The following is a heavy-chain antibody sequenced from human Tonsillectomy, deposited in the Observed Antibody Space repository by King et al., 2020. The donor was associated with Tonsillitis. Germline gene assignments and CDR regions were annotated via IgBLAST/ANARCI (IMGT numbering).Heavy chain of an antibody. CDR3: ARDSEDSGWYGRFDY. D-gene: IGHD6-19*01. J-gene: IGHJ4*02. Sequence: VQLVESGGGVVQPGRSLRLSCEASGFTFSTYAMHWVRQAPGKGLEWVALISYDGSNKYYADSLKGRFTISRDNSKSTLFLQMNSLRDEDTAIFYCARDSEDSGWYGRFDYWGQGTLVTVSS. V-gene: IGHV3-30*01. CDR2: ISYDGSNK. CDR1: GFTFSTYA.